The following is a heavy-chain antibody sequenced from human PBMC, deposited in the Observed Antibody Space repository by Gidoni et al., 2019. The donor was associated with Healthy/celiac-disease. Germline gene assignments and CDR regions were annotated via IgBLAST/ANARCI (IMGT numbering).Heavy chain of an antibody. CDR1: GFTFSSYG. CDR2: ISYDGSNK. CDR3: AKDRASVTTSPIDY. D-gene: IGHD4-17*01. Sequence: QVQLVESGGGVVQPGRSLRLSCAASGFTFSSYGMHWVRQAPGKGLEWVAVISYDGSNKYYADSVKGRFTISRDNSKNTLYLQMNSLRAEDTAVYYCAKDRASVTTSPIDYWGQGTLVTVSS. V-gene: IGHV3-30*18. J-gene: IGHJ4*02.